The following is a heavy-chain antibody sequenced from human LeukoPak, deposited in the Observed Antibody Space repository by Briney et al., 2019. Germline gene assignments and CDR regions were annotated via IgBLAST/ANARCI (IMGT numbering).Heavy chain of an antibody. CDR3: ARASDSSGYPGAVYFDY. J-gene: IGHJ4*02. CDR1: GGSISSGDYY. Sequence: SETLSLTCTVSGGSISSGDYYWSWIRQPPGKGLEWIGYIYYSGSTYYNPSLKSRVAISVDTSKIQFSLKLSSVTAADTAVYYCARASDSSGYPGAVYFDYWGQGTLVTVSS. V-gene: IGHV4-30-4*01. D-gene: IGHD3-22*01. CDR2: IYYSGST.